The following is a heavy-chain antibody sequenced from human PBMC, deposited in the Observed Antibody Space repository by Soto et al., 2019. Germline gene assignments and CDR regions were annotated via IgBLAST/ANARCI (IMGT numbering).Heavy chain of an antibody. CDR2: IIPIFGTA. J-gene: IGHJ4*02. CDR3: ARSEIAAAVLVYFDY. CDR1: GGTFSSYA. V-gene: IGHV1-69*13. D-gene: IGHD6-13*01. Sequence: SVKVSCKASGGTFSSYAISWVRQAPGQGLEWMGGIIPIFGTANYAQKFQGRVTITADESTSTAYMELSSLRSEDTAVYYCARSEIAAAVLVYFDYWGQGTLVTVSS.